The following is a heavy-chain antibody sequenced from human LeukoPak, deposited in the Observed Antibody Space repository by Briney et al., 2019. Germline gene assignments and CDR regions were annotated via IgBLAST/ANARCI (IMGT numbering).Heavy chain of an antibody. CDR1: GFTFDDYA. D-gene: IGHD3-22*01. Sequence: GRSLRLSCAASGFTFDDYAMHWVRQAPGKGLEWVSGISWNSGSIGYADSVKGRFTISRDNAKNPLYLQMNSLRAEDTALYYCAKAPTYYYDSSGYLSYFDYWGQGTLVTVSS. CDR3: AKAPTYYYDSSGYLSYFDY. J-gene: IGHJ4*02. CDR2: ISWNSGSI. V-gene: IGHV3-9*01.